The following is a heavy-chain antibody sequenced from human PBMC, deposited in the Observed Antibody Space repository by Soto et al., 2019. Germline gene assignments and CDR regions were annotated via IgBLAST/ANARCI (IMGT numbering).Heavy chain of an antibody. D-gene: IGHD3-10*01. CDR1: GGSFSGYQ. CDR2: INDSGDI. J-gene: IGHJ6*03. CDR3: ARGLILWFGELSRRGGYYYYMDG. Sequence: QVQLQQWGAGLLKPSETLSLTCAVYGGSFSGYQWSWIRQTPGKGLEWIGGINDSGDINYNPSLKSRVTILVDSPKKQISLRLSFVTAADTAVYYCARGLILWFGELSRRGGYYYYMDGWGKGTTVIVSS. V-gene: IGHV4-34*01.